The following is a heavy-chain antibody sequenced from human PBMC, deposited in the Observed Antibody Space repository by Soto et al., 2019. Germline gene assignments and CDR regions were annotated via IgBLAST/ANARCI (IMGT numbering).Heavy chain of an antibody. CDR3: ARTGVVITTADWYFDL. Sequence: QLQLQESGPGLVKPSETLSLTCTVSGGSISSSSYYWGWIRQPPGKGLEWIGSIYYSGSTYYNPSLKRRVTISVDTSKNQFSLKLSSVTAADTAVYYCARTGVVITTADWYFDLWGRGTLVTVSS. CDR2: IYYSGST. CDR1: GGSISSSSYY. D-gene: IGHD3-22*01. J-gene: IGHJ2*01. V-gene: IGHV4-39*01.